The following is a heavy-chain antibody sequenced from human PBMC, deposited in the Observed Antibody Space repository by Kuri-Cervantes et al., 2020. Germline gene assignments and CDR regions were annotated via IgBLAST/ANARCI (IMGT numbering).Heavy chain of an antibody. CDR2: INPNSGGP. CDR3: ARDLQGYCSSTSCYNRWYYYGMDV. D-gene: IGHD2-2*01. Sequence: ASVKVSCKASGYTFTGYYMHWVRQAPGQGLEWMGWINPNSGGPNYAQKFQGRVTMTRDTSISTAYMELSRLRSDDTAVYYCARDLQGYCSSTSCYNRWYYYGMDVWGQGTTVTVSS. CDR1: GYTFTGYY. V-gene: IGHV1-2*02. J-gene: IGHJ6*02.